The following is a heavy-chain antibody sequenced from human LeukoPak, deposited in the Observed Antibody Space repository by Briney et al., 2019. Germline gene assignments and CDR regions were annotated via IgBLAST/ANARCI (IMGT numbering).Heavy chain of an antibody. V-gene: IGHV4-39*07. CDR3: ARGPAAGTGCFDP. Sequence: SETLSLTCTVSGGSISSSSYYWGWIRQPPGKGLEWIGRIYSSGSTNYNPSLESRVTMSVDTSKNQFSLRLSSVTAADTAVYYCARGPAAGTGCFDPWGQGTLVTVSS. CDR1: GGSISSSSYY. J-gene: IGHJ5*02. CDR2: IYSSGST. D-gene: IGHD6-13*01.